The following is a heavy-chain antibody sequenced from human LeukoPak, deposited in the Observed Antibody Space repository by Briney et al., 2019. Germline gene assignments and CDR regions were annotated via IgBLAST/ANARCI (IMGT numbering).Heavy chain of an antibody. Sequence: GGSLRLSCAASGFTFSRYAMHRVRQAPGKGLEWVAGLSYDGSDKFHADSVKGRFTISRDNSKNTLYLQMNRLGGEDMAVYYCASVRGHSSADGMDVWGQGTTVTVSS. CDR2: LSYDGSDK. D-gene: IGHD3-22*01. CDR1: GFTFSRYA. V-gene: IGHV3-30-3*01. J-gene: IGHJ6*02. CDR3: ASVRGHSSADGMDV.